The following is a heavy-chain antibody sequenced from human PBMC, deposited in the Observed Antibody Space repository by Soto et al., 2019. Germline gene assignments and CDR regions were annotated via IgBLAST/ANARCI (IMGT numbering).Heavy chain of an antibody. J-gene: IGHJ4*02. V-gene: IGHV5-51*01. Sequence: EVQLVQSGAEVKKPGESLNISCKGSGYSFSTYWIGWVRQMPGKGLEWMGFIYPRDSDTRYSPSFQGQVTISADKSISPAYRRGPSLRALDTPIYYCASPGGGGSNFGGGLRWGQGTQVTVSS. CDR3: ASPGGGGSNFGGGLR. CDR1: GYSFSTYW. CDR2: IYPRDSDT. D-gene: IGHD1-26*01.